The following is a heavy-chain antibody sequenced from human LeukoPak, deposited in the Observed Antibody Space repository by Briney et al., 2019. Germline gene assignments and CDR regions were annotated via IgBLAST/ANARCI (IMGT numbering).Heavy chain of an antibody. CDR1: GFTFSSYS. J-gene: IGHJ4*02. CDR2: IGSSSSYI. D-gene: IGHD6-19*01. Sequence: GGSLRLSCAASGFTFSSYSMNWVRQAPGKGLEWVSSIGSSSSYIYYADSVKGRFAISRDNAKNSLYLQMNSLRAEDTAVYYCARGGYSSGWYPPDYWGQGTLVTVSS. CDR3: ARGGYSSGWYPPDY. V-gene: IGHV3-21*01.